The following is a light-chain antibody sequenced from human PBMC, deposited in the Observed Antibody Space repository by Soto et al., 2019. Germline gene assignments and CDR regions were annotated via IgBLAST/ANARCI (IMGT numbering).Light chain of an antibody. J-gene: IGKJ1*01. CDR1: QSVSSN. CDR3: QQYNNWPPWT. Sequence: EMVMTQSPATLSVSPGERATLSCRASQSVSSNLAWYQQKPGQAPRLLIYDASTRATGIPARFSGSGSGTEFSLTISSLQSEDFAVYYCQQYNNWPPWTFGQRTKVDIK. CDR2: DAS. V-gene: IGKV3-15*01.